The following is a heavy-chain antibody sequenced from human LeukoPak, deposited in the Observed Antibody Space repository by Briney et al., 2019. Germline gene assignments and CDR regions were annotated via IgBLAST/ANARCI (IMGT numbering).Heavy chain of an antibody. D-gene: IGHD3-16*01. CDR1: GGSISSYY. CDR3: ARETSQKGAHYMDV. V-gene: IGHV4-59*01. J-gene: IGHJ6*03. CDR2: IYYSGST. Sequence: PSETLSLTCTVSGGSISSYYWSWIRQPPGKGLEWIGYIYYSGSTNYNPSLKSRVTISVDTSKNQFSLKLSSVTAADTAVYYCARETSQKGAHYMDVWGKGATVTISS.